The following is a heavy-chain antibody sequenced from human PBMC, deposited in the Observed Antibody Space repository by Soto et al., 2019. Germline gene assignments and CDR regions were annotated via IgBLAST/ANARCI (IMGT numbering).Heavy chain of an antibody. J-gene: IGHJ6*02. Sequence: EVQLVQSGAEVKKPGESLKMSCKGSGYTFTNYWIGWVRQMPGKGLEWMGIIYPGDSDTKYNPSFQGQVTISADKSITTTYLQWSSLKASDTAIYYCAASIFYYGMDVWGQGTTVTVSS. CDR3: AASIFYYGMDV. CDR1: GYTFTNYW. V-gene: IGHV5-51*01. CDR2: IYPGDSDT.